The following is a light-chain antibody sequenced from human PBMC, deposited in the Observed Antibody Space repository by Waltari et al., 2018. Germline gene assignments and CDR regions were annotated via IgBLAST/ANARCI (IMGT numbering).Light chain of an antibody. CDR1: NIGTKS. CDR3: QVWDSTSDHQV. J-gene: IGLJ1*01. V-gene: IGLV3-21*02. Sequence: SYVLTQPPSVSVAPGQTARLTCGGNNIGTKSVHWYQQKPGQAPLVVVYDNSAQASGIPGRFSGSNSGNTATLTISRVEAGDEADFYCQVWDSTSDHQVFGTGTKVTVL. CDR2: DNS.